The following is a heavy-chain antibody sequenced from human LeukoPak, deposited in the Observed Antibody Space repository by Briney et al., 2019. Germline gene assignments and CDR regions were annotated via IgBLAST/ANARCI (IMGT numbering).Heavy chain of an antibody. V-gene: IGHV3-23*01. CDR1: GFTFSSYA. J-gene: IGHJ4*02. Sequence: GGSLRLSCSASGFTFSSYAMGWVRQAPGKGLEWVSAISGSGGSTYYADSVKGRFTISRDNSKNTLYLQMNSLRAEDTAVYYCAKFLPTHIVVANYYFDYWGQGTLVTVSS. D-gene: IGHD2-21*01. CDR3: AKFLPTHIVVANYYFDY. CDR2: ISGSGGST.